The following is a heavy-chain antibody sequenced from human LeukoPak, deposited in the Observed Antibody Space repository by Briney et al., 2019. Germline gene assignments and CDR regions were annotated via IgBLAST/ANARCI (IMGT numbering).Heavy chain of an antibody. V-gene: IGHV3-23*01. D-gene: IGHD3-10*01. CDR3: AKVLDYYGIAACHEPSFYY. CDR1: GFTFSSYA. J-gene: IGHJ4*02. Sequence: GGSLRLFCAASGFTFSSYAMSWVRQAPGKGLEWVSAISGSGGSTYYADSVKGRFTISRDNSKNTLYLQMNSLRAEDTAVYYCAKVLDYYGIAACHEPSFYYWGQGSVV. CDR2: ISGSGGST.